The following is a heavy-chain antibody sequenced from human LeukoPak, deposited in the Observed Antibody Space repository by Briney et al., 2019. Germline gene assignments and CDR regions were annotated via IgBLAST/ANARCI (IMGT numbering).Heavy chain of an antibody. D-gene: IGHD3-9*01. CDR2: IYYSGST. J-gene: IGHJ6*02. CDR3: ARVPYAILAGRRAYYYYGMDV. Sequence: SETLSLTCTVSGGSISSYYWSWIRQPPGEGLEWIVYIYYSGSTNYNPSLKSRVTISVDTSKNQFSLKLSSVTAADTAVYYCARVPYAILAGRRAYYYYGMDVWGQGTTVTVSS. V-gene: IGHV4-59*01. CDR1: GGSISSYY.